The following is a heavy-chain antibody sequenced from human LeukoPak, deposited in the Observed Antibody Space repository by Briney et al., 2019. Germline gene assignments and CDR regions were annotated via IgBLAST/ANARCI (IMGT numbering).Heavy chain of an antibody. Sequence: SETLSLTCAVYGGSFSGYYWSWIRQPPGKGLEWIGEINHSGSTNYNPSLKSRVTISVDTSKNQFSLELSSVTAADTAVYYCARARGYSSRLSPRYWGQGTLVTVSS. D-gene: IGHD6-13*01. V-gene: IGHV4-34*01. CDR2: INHSGST. J-gene: IGHJ4*02. CDR3: ARARGYSSRLSPRY. CDR1: GGSFSGYY.